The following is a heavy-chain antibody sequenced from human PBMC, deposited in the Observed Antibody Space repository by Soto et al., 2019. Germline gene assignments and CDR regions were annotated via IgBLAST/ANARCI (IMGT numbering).Heavy chain of an antibody. CDR1: GFTFSRSW. CDR2: IKCDGSEK. J-gene: IGHJ6*02. V-gene: IGHV3-7*03. CDR3: ARDLVVVVPAAILYYYYGMDV. D-gene: IGHD2-2*02. Sequence: PGGSLRLSCAASGFTFSRSWMHWVCQAPEKGLEWVADIKCDGSEKYYVDSVKGRLTISRDNAKNSLYLQVNSLGAEDMTVSYCARDLVVVVPAAILYYYYGMDVWGQGTTVTVSS.